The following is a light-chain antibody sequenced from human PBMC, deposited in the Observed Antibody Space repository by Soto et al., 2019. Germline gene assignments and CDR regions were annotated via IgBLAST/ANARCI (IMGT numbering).Light chain of an antibody. CDR3: QQYNSYWWT. Sequence: DIQMTQSPSTLSASVGYRVTITCLASQSISSWLAWYQQKQGKAPKLLIYDASSLESGVPSRFSGSGSGTEFTLTISSLQPDDFATYYCQQYNSYWWTFGQGTKGDIK. CDR2: DAS. CDR1: QSISSW. J-gene: IGKJ1*01. V-gene: IGKV1-5*01.